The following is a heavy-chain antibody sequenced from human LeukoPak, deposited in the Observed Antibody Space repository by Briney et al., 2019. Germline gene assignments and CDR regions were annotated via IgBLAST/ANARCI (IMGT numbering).Heavy chain of an antibody. CDR1: GFTFSRSW. V-gene: IGHV3-7*03. CDR2: IKQDGSDK. Sequence: GGSLRLSCAVSGFTFSRSWMSWVRQTPGRGLEWVANIKQDGSDKYYVDSVRGRFTISRDNAKNSLYLQMNSLRAEDTAVYYCAKIAVAGRGYWGQGTLVTVSS. J-gene: IGHJ4*02. D-gene: IGHD6-19*01. CDR3: AKIAVAGRGY.